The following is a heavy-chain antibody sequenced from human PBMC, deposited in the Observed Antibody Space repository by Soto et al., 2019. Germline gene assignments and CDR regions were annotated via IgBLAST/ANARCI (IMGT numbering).Heavy chain of an antibody. D-gene: IGHD3-16*01. J-gene: IGHJ6*01. CDR1: VFVFYDYA. CDR2: ISWNSGTI. V-gene: IGHV3-9*01. Sequence: GWSXRLSGSSSVFVFYDYAMHGVRQAPGKGLEWVSGISWNSGTIAYADSVKGRFTISRDNAKNSLYLQMNSLRVEDKALYYCAKDSRLRLHGMEVWGQGTTVTVYS. CDR3: AKDSRLRLHGMEV.